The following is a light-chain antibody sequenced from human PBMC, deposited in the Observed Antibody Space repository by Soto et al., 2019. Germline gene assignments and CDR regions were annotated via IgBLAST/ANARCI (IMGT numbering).Light chain of an antibody. Sequence: QSVLTQPASVAGSRGQSITISCTGTSSDIGGYYYVSWYQHHPGKAPKLLIYQVTNRPSRVSNRFSGSKSGNTASLTISGLQADDEADYYCNSFSRTDIFDVYTNGTKATVL. CDR1: SSDIGGYYY. J-gene: IGLJ1*01. CDR2: QVT. V-gene: IGLV2-14*01. CDR3: NSFSRTDIFDV.